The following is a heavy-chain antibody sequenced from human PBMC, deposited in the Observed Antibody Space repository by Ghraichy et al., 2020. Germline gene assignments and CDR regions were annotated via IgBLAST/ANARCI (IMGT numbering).Heavy chain of an antibody. CDR2: IYYSGST. CDR1: GGSISSYY. CDR3: ARTNVTVTTSWFDP. J-gene: IGHJ5*02. D-gene: IGHD4-17*01. V-gene: IGHV4-59*01. Sequence: SETLSLTCTVSGGSISSYYWSWIRQPPGKGLEWIGYIYYSGSTNYNPSLKSRVTISVDTSKNQFSLKLSSVTAADTAVYYCARTNVTVTTSWFDPWGQGTLVTVSS.